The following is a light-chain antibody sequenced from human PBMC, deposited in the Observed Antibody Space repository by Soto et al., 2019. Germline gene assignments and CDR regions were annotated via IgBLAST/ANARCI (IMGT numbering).Light chain of an antibody. V-gene: IGLV2-14*03. J-gene: IGLJ1*01. CDR1: SSDVGGYNY. CDR2: DVS. Sequence: QPVLTQPASVSGSPGQSITISCTGTSSDVGGYNYVSWYQQHPGKAPKLMLYDVSNRPSGVSDRFSGSKSGNTASLTISGLQAEDEGDYYCCSYTSSSTYVFGTGTKLTVL. CDR3: CSYTSSSTYV.